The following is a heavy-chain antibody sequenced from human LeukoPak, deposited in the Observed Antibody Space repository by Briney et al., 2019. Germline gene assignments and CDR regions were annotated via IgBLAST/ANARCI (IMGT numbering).Heavy chain of an antibody. V-gene: IGHV4-59*01. CDR3: ARDRSGSSWFLDY. CDR2: IYYSGST. D-gene: IGHD6-13*01. CDR1: GGSISSYY. Sequence: SQTLSLTCTVSGGSISSYYWSWIRQPPGKGLEWIGYIYYSGSTNYNPSLKSRVTISVDTSKNQFSLKLSSVTAADTAVYYCARDRSGSSWFLDYWGQGTLVTVSS. J-gene: IGHJ4*02.